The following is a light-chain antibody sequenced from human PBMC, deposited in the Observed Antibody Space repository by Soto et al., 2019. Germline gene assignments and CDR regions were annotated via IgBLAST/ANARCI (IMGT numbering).Light chain of an antibody. CDR3: QQYGSSPWT. V-gene: IGKV3-20*01. CDR2: GAS. CDR1: QSVSSSY. Sequence: EIVLTQSPGTLSLSPGERATLSCRASQSVSSSYLAWYQQKPGQAPRLLIYGASTRATGIPDRFSGSGSGTDFTLNISTLEAEDFAVYYCQQYGSSPWTFGQGTKVEFK. J-gene: IGKJ1*01.